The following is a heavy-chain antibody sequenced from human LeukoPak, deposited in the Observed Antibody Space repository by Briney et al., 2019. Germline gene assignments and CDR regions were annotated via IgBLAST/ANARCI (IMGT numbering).Heavy chain of an antibody. CDR3: ASGTGAFDI. V-gene: IGHV4-59*01. J-gene: IGHJ3*02. CDR2: IYYSGST. Sequence: SETLSLTCTVSGGFISSYYWSWIRQPPGKGLEWIGYIYYSGSTNYNPSLKSRVTISVDTSKNQFSLKLSSVTAADTAVYYCASGTGAFDIWGQGTMVTVSS. CDR1: GGFISSYY.